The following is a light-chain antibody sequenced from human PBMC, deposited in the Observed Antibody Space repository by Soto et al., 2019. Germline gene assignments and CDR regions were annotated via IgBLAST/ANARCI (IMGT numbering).Light chain of an antibody. CDR1: SSNIGSNT. CDR3: AAWEDRWNGPV. J-gene: IGLJ2*01. Sequence: QSVLTQPPSASGTPGQRVTISCSGSSSNIGSNTVNWYQQLPGTAPKLLIHSNNQRTSGVPDRFSDSKSGTSASLAISGLQSEDEADYYCAAWEDRWNGPVFGGGTKLTVL. CDR2: SNN. V-gene: IGLV1-44*01.